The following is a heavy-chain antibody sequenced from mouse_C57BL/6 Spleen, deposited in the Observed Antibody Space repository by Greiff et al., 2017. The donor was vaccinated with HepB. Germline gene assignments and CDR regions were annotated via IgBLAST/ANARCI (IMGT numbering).Heavy chain of an antibody. CDR3: ARERGGSITDWFAY. D-gene: IGHD1-1*01. CDR1: GYAFTNYL. V-gene: IGHV1-54*01. Sequence: VQLQQSGAELVRPGTSVKVSCKASGYAFTNYLIEWVKQRPGQGLEWIGVINPGSGGTNYNEKFKGKETLTADKSSSTAYMQLSSLTSEDSAVYFCARERGGSITDWFAYWGQGTLVTVSA. J-gene: IGHJ3*01. CDR2: INPGSGGT.